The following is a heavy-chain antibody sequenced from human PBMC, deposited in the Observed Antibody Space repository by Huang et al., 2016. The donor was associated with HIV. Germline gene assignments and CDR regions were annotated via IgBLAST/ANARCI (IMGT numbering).Heavy chain of an antibody. CDR1: GGTFSSYA. J-gene: IGHJ4*02. CDR3: ARARGYYDSSVSYYFDY. Sequence: QVQLVQSGAEVKKPGSSVKVSCKASGGTFSSYAISWVRQAPGQGLEWMGGIIPSVGTANYAQKFQGRVTITADESTSTAYMELSSLRSEDTAVYYCARARGYYDSSVSYYFDYWGQGTLVTVSS. V-gene: IGHV1-69*13. D-gene: IGHD3-22*01. CDR2: IIPSVGTA.